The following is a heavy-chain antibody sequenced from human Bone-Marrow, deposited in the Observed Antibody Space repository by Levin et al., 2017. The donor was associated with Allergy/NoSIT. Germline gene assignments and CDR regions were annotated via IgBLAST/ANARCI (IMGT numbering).Heavy chain of an antibody. Sequence: ASVKVSCKGSGYNFTSYWIGWVRQAPGQGLEWMGWINVNNGHTNYVQKFQGRVTMTTDTSTRTAYMELRSLRSDDTAIYYCARGFDYWGQGTLVTVSS. CDR3: ARGFDY. CDR2: INVNNGHT. V-gene: IGHV1-18*01. CDR1: GYNFTSYW. J-gene: IGHJ4*02.